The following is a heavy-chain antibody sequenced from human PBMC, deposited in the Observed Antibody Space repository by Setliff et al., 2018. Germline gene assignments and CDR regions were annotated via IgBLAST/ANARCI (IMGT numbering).Heavy chain of an antibody. V-gene: IGHV4-38-2*01. D-gene: IGHD1-26*01. CDR1: GYSISSGYC. CDR3: ARDNPILGATDY. CDR2: IYYSGNT. J-gene: IGHJ4*02. Sequence: PSETLSLTCDVSGYSISSGYCWGWIRQPPGKGLEWIGYIYYSGNTNYNPSLKSRVTISVDTSRNQFSLNLTSVTAADTALYFCARDNPILGATDYWGQGTLVTVSS.